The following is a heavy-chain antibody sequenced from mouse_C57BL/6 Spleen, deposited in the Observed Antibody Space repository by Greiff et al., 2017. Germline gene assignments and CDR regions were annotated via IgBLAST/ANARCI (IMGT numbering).Heavy chain of an antibody. CDR1: EYEFPSHD. J-gene: IGHJ1*03. CDR3: ARHGGGHWYFDV. Sequence: EVMLVESGGGLVQPGESLKLSCESNEYEFPSHDMSWVRKTPEKRLELVAVISCDGGSTYYPATMERRFIISRDNTKKTLYLQMSSLRSEDTALYYCARHGGGHWYFDVWGTGTTVTVS. V-gene: IGHV5-2*03. CDR2: ISCDGGST.